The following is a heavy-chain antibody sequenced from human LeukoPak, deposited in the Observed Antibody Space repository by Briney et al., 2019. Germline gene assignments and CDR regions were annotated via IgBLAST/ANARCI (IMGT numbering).Heavy chain of an antibody. V-gene: IGHV4-38-2*02. J-gene: IGHJ4*02. CDR1: GYSISSGYY. D-gene: IGHD3-22*01. Sequence: SETLSLTCTVSGYSISSGYYWGWIRQPPGKGLEWIGSIYRSGSTYYNPSLMSRVSISVDTSKNQFSLKLSSVTAADTAVYYCAKSPQVVVGDYWGQGTLVTVSS. CDR2: IYRSGST. CDR3: AKSPQVVVGDY.